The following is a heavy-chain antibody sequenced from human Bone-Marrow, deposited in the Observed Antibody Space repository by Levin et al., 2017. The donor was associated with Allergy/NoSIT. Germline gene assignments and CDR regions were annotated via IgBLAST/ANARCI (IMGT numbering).Heavy chain of an antibody. CDR1: GFAFSRNE. V-gene: IGHV3-48*03. Sequence: GESLKISCAASGFAFSRNEMNWARQAPGKGLEWVSYISRNGSTTYYADSVRGRFTVSRDNAKNFLFLQMSSLRAEDTAVYYCATNYVYDYWGQGTLVTVSS. D-gene: IGHD4/OR15-4a*01. J-gene: IGHJ4*02. CDR2: ISRNGSTT. CDR3: ATNYVYDY.